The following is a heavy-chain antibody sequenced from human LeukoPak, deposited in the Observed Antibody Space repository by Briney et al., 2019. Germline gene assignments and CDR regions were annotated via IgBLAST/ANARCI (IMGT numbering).Heavy chain of an antibody. CDR1: GYTFTGYY. V-gene: IGHV1-2*02. CDR3: ARSSGWFDP. Sequence: GASVKVSCKASGYTFTGYYLHWVRQAPGQGLDWMGWINPNSDATNYAQKFQGRVTITRDTSISTAYMELTRLRSDDTAVYYCARSSGWFDPWGQGSLVTVSS. D-gene: IGHD6-19*01. J-gene: IGHJ5*02. CDR2: INPNSDAT.